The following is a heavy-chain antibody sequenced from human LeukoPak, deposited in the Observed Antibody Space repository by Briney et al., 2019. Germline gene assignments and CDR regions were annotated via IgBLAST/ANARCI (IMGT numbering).Heavy chain of an antibody. CDR2: VNPNSGDT. D-gene: IGHD1-26*01. CDR3: ARASGSYWWFDS. V-gene: IGHV1-2*02. Sequence: ASVKVSCRASGYTFTGYYMHWVRQAPGQGLEWMGCVNPNSGDTNYAQKFQGSVTMTRDTSISTVYMELSRLRSDDTAVYYCARASGSYWWFDSWGQGTLVTVSS. CDR1: GYTFTGYY. J-gene: IGHJ5*01.